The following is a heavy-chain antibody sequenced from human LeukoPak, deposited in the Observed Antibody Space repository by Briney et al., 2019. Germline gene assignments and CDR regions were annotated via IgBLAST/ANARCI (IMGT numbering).Heavy chain of an antibody. CDR1: GGSISSGDYY. D-gene: IGHD3-16*02. V-gene: IGHV4-30-4*08. CDR2: IYYSGST. J-gene: IGHJ4*02. Sequence: SETLSLTCTVSGGSISSGDYYWSWIRQPPGKGLEWIGYIYYSGSTYYNPSLKSRVTISVDTSKNQFSLKLSSVTAADTAVYYCARLTITFGGVIVYFDYWGQGTLVTVSS. CDR3: ARLTITFGGVIVYFDY.